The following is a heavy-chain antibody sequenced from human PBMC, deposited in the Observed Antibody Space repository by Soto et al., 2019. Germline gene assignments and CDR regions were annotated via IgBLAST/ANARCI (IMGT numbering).Heavy chain of an antibody. V-gene: IGHV1-3*01. D-gene: IGHD1-26*01. CDR3: GRSVVGATGEILYNAMDV. J-gene: IGHJ6*02. CDR1: GYTFTTYA. CDR2: INPASGHT. Sequence: QVQLVQSGAEVKKPGASVKVSCKASGYTFTTYALHWVRQAPGQRPEWMGWINPASGHTKYSKRFQDRVTITWDTSASTGYMELSSLRSEDTAVYYCGRSVVGATGEILYNAMDVWGQGTTVTVSS.